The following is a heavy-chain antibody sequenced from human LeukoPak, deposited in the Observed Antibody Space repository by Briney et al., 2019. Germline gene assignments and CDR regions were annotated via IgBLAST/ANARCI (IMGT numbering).Heavy chain of an antibody. CDR1: GYSISSHYY. V-gene: IGHV4-38-2*02. Sequence: SETLSLTCTVSGYSISSHYYWGWIRQPPGKGLEWIGTIYHSGSTYYNPSLKSRVTISVDTSKNQFSLKLSSVTAADTAVYYCARDLDGYYYYMDVWGKGTTVTISS. J-gene: IGHJ6*03. CDR2: IYHSGST. CDR3: ARDLDGYYYYMDV. D-gene: IGHD3-3*01.